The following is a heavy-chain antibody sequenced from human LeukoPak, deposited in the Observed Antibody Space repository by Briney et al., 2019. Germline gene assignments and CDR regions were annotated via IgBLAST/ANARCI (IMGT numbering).Heavy chain of an antibody. J-gene: IGHJ4*02. CDR3: VRSDNSGYYPRTLDY. D-gene: IGHD3-22*01. V-gene: IGHV1-18*01. Sequence: ASVKVSCKASGYTFSADGFSWVRQAPGQGLEWMGWISTYNGNRNYAQKFQGRVTMTTYTSTSTAYMELRSLRSDDTAMHYCVRSDNSGYYPRTLDYWGQGTLVTVSS. CDR1: GYTFSADG. CDR2: ISTYNGNR.